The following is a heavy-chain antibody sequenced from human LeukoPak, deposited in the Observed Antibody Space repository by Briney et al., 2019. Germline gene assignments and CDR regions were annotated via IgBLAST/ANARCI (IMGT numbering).Heavy chain of an antibody. CDR2: ISNTGVST. D-gene: IGHD5-24*01. Sequence: PGGSLRLSCAASGFTFSRYAMSWVRQAPGKGLEWVSGISNTGVSTYYADSVKGRFTISRDNSKNTLYLQMNSLRAEDTAVYYCARVRGRLQPFDYWGQGTLVTVSS. CDR3: ARVRGRLQPFDY. V-gene: IGHV3-23*01. J-gene: IGHJ4*02. CDR1: GFTFSRYA.